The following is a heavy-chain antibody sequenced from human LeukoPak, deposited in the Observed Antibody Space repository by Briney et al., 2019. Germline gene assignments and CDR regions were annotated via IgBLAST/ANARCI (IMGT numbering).Heavy chain of an antibody. J-gene: IGHJ6*03. CDR3: AKDRYGDYEAPFHYYMDA. Sequence: ASVKVSCKASGYTFSVFYIHWVRQAPGQGLEWMGWINPNSGVTNYAQKLQGRVTITRDTSIDTAYMQLSRLRSDDTAVYYCAKDRYGDYEAPFHYYMDAWGRGTTVTVSS. V-gene: IGHV1-2*02. D-gene: IGHD5-12*01. CDR2: INPNSGVT. CDR1: GYTFSVFY.